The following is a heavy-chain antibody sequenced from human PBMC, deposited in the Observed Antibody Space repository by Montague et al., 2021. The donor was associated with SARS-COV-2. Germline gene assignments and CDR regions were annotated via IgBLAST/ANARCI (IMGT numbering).Heavy chain of an antibody. CDR2: INTDGSRI. J-gene: IGHJ5*02. Sequence: SLRLSCAVSGFTFSNYWMHWVRQVPGKGLVWVSRINTDGSRITYADSVKGRFTMSRDNAKNTLYLQMDSLRPEDSAMYYCASGSCSGGDCYTPDPWGQGTLVTVSS. CDR3: ASGSCSGGDCYTPDP. V-gene: IGHV3-74*03. CDR1: GFTFSNYW. D-gene: IGHD2-21*02.